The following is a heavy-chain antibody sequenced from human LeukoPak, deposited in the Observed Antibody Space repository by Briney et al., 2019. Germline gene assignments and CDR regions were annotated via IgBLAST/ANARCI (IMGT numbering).Heavy chain of an antibody. CDR1: GFTFSSFS. V-gene: IGHV3-48*01. J-gene: IGHJ4*02. D-gene: IGHD6-13*01. CDR2: ISGSAITI. Sequence: PGGSLRLSCAASGFTFSSFSMSWVRQAPGKGLEGVSYISGSAITIYYADSVKGRFTISRDNAKNSLYLQMNSLRAEDTAVYYCARDGSGWFPFDYWGQGNLVTVSS. CDR3: ARDGSGWFPFDY.